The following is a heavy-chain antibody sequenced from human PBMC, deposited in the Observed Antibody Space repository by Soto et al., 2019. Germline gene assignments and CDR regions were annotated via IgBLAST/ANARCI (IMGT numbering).Heavy chain of an antibody. CDR2: IYYSGST. V-gene: IGHV4-39*01. Sequence: SETLSLTCTVSGGSISSSSYYWGWIRQPPGKGLEWIGSIYYSGSTYYNPSLKSRVTISVDTSKSQFSLKLSSVTAADTAVYYCASSLAYCTNGVCYYYYYYMDVWGKGTTVTVSS. D-gene: IGHD2-8*01. CDR3: ASSLAYCTNGVCYYYYYYMDV. CDR1: GGSISSSSYY. J-gene: IGHJ6*03.